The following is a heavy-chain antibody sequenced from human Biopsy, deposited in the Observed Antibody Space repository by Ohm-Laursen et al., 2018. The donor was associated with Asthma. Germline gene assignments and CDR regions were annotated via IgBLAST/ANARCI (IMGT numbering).Heavy chain of an antibody. D-gene: IGHD3-9*01. V-gene: IGHV1-3*01. CDR3: ARTYYDFLTGQVNDAFAL. J-gene: IGHJ3*01. CDR2: INAGDGNT. Sequence: SVKVSCNASGYTFIHFAMHWVRQAPGQRLEWMGWINAGDGNTKYSQKFQGRVTITRDTSASTAYMDLRSLRSEDTAMYYCARTYYDFLTGQVNDAFALWGQGTMVTVSS. CDR1: GYTFIHFA.